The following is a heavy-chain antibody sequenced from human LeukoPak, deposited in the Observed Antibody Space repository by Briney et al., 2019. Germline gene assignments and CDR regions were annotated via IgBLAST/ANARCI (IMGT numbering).Heavy chain of an antibody. D-gene: IGHD3-22*01. Sequence: SETLSLTCAVYGGSFSGYYWSWIRQPPGKGLEWIGEINHSGSTNYNPSLKSRVTISVDTSKNQFSLKLSSVTAADTAVYYCARVPYYYDSSDLWGQGTLVTVSS. J-gene: IGHJ4*02. CDR3: ARVPYYYDSSDL. V-gene: IGHV4-34*01. CDR1: GGSFSGYY. CDR2: INHSGST.